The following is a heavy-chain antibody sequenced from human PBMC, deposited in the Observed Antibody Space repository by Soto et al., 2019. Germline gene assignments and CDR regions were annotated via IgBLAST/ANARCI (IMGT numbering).Heavy chain of an antibody. CDR3: ARGTTVVTMGYYYYGMDV. V-gene: IGHV1-69*01. D-gene: IGHD4-17*01. CDR1: GGTFSSYA. Sequence: QVQLVQSGAEVKKPGSSVKVFCKASGGTFSSYAISWVRQAPGQGLEWMGGIIPIFGTANYAQKFQGRVTITADESTSTAYMELSSLRSEDTAVYYCARGTTVVTMGYYYYGMDVWGQGTTVTVSS. J-gene: IGHJ6*02. CDR2: IIPIFGTA.